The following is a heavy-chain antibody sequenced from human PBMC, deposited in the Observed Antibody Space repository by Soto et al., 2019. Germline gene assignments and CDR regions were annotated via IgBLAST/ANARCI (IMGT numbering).Heavy chain of an antibody. CDR3: AREGGSADYGEYGDYYYYMDV. V-gene: IGHV1-18*01. CDR1: GYTFTSYG. CDR2: ISAYNGNT. J-gene: IGHJ6*03. Sequence: ASVKVSCKASGYTFTSYGIIWVRQAPGQGLEWMGWISAYNGNTNYAQKLQGRVTMTTDTSTSTAYMELRSLRSDDTAVYYCAREGGSADYGEYGDYYYYMDVWGKGTTVTVSS. D-gene: IGHD4-17*01.